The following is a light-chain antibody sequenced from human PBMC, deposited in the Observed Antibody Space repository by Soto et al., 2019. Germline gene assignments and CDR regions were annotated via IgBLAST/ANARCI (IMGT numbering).Light chain of an antibody. CDR2: GAS. J-gene: IGKJ1*01. CDR1: QSVSSD. CDR3: QQYNNWPWT. V-gene: IGKV3-15*01. Sequence: ETVMTQSPANLSVSPGERAALSCRASQSVSSDLAWYQQKPGQAPRLLIHGASTRATGFPARFSGSGSGTEFTLTISSLQSEDFAVYYGQQYNNWPWTFGQGTKVEIK.